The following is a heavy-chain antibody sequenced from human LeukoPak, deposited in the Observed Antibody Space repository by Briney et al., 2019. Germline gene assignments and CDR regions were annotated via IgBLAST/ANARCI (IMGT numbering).Heavy chain of an antibody. V-gene: IGHV6-1*01. J-gene: IGHJ6*02. CDR3: ARDREDGTYYYYGMDV. CDR2: TYYRSKWYN. CDR1: GDSVSSNSAA. D-gene: IGHD1-26*01. Sequence: SQTLSLTCANSGDSVSSNSAAWNWIRQSPSRGLEWLGRTYYRSKWYNDYAVSVKSRITINPDTSRNQFSLQLNSVTPEDTAVYYCARDREDGTYYYYGMDVWGQGTTVTVSS.